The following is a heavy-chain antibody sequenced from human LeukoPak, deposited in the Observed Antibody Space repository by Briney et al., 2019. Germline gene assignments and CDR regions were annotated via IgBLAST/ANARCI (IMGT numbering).Heavy chain of an antibody. D-gene: IGHD5-12*01. V-gene: IGHV4-39*01. CDR3: ARLGTYSGNLFDN. CDR2: IKYGGTT. J-gene: IGHJ4*02. Sequence: SETLSLTCTVSGGSITSDSYYWVWVRQPPGKGLEWTGSIKYGGTTFYSSSLQSRITLFMDASKNQFSLRLTSVTAADTAVYYCARLGTYSGNLFDNWGQGTLVTVSS. CDR1: GGSITSDSYY.